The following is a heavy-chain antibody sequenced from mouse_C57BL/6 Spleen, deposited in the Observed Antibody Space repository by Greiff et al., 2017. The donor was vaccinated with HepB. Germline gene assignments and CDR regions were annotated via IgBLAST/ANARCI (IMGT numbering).Heavy chain of an antibody. CDR3: ARGKAYYSNYVEYFDY. D-gene: IGHD2-5*01. J-gene: IGHJ2*01. V-gene: IGHV1-72*01. CDR1: GYTFTSYW. CDR2: IDPNSGGT. Sequence: QVQLQQPGAELVKPGASVKLSCKASGYTFTSYWMHWVKQRPGRGLEWIGRIDPNSGGTKYNEKFKSKATLTVDKPSSTAYMRLSSLTSEDSAVYYCARGKAYYSNYVEYFDYWGQGTTLTVSS.